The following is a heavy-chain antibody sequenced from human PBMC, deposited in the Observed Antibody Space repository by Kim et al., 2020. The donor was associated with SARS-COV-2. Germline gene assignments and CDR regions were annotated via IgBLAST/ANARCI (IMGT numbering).Heavy chain of an antibody. V-gene: IGHV3-11*05. CDR3: VSELGYRGRSDYLFDY. J-gene: IGHJ4*02. D-gene: IGHD3-10*01. Sequence: DSVKGRFTISGDNAKNARYLQMNSLRDEDTAVYYCVSELGYRGRSDYLFDYWGQGTLVSVSS.